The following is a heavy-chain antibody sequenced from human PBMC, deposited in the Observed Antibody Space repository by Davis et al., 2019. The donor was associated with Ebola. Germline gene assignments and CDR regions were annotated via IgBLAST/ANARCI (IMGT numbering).Heavy chain of an antibody. CDR1: GYTFTGYY. J-gene: IGHJ6*03. V-gene: IGHV1-2*02. Sequence: ASVKVSCKASGYTFTGYYMHWVRQAPGQGLEWMGWINPNSGGTNYVQKFQGRVTMTRDASISTAYMELSRLRSDDTAVYYCARDRAGTAYMDVWGKGTTVTVSS. D-gene: IGHD1-7*01. CDR3: ARDRAGTAYMDV. CDR2: INPNSGGT.